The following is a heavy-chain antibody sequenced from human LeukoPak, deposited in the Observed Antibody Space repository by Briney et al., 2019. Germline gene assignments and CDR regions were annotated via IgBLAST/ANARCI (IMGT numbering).Heavy chain of an antibody. CDR1: GYTFTSYG. D-gene: IGHD2-2*01. Sequence: ASVKVACKASGYTFTSYGISWVRQATGQGLDWMGWMNPNSGNTGYAQKFQGRVTITRNTSISTAYMELSSQRSEDTAVYYCARDFSCSSTSCYGEFRDYWGQGTLVTVSS. J-gene: IGHJ4*02. CDR2: MNPNSGNT. CDR3: ARDFSCSSTSCYGEFRDY. V-gene: IGHV1-8*03.